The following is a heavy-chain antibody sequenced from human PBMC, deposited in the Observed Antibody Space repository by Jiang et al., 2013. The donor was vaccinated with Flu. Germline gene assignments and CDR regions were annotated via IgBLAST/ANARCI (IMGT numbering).Heavy chain of an antibody. CDR3: AHTRLVVTALYFDY. CDR1: GFSLSTSGVG. Sequence: KPTQTLTLTCTFSGFSLSTSGVGVGWIRQPPGKALEWLALIYWDDDKRYSPSLKSRLTITKDTSKNQVVLTMINMDPVDTATYYCAHTRLVVTALYFDYWGQGTLVTVSS. V-gene: IGHV2-5*02. CDR2: IYWDDDK. J-gene: IGHJ4*02. D-gene: IGHD2-21*02.